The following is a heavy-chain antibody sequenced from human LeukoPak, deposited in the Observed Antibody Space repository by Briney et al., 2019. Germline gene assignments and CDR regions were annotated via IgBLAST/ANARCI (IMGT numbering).Heavy chain of an antibody. CDR2: INHSGST. D-gene: IGHD3-22*01. V-gene: IGHV4-34*01. CDR1: GFTFSNAW. J-gene: IGHJ4*02. Sequence: GSLRLSCAASGFTFSNAWMSWIRQPPGKGLEWIGEINHSGSTNYNPSLKSRVTISVDTSKNQFSLKLSSVTAADTAVYYCARKTSHYYDRKYYFDYWGQGTLVTVSS. CDR3: ARKTSHYYDRKYYFDY.